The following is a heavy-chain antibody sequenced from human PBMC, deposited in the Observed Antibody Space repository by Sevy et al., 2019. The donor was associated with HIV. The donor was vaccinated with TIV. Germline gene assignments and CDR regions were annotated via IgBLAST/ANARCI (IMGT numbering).Heavy chain of an antibody. J-gene: IGHJ4*02. V-gene: IGHV3-74*01. CDR1: GFIFSSYW. Sequence: GGSLRLSCAASGFIFSSYWMQWVRQAPGKGLVWVSQINYDDTHTDYADSVRGRFTISRDNAKNMVYLQMNSLRGEDTAVYYCVRSLGNYAVWGQGTLVTVSS. CDR2: INYDDTHT. D-gene: IGHD1-7*01. CDR3: VRSLGNYAV.